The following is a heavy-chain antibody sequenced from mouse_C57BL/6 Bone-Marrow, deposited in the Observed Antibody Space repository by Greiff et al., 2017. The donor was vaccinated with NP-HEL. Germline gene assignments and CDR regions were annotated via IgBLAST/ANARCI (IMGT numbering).Heavy chain of an antibody. D-gene: IGHD5-2*01. V-gene: IGHV1-59*01. CDR1: GYTFTSYW. J-gene: IGHJ2*01. Sequence: QVQLKQPGAELVRPGTSVKLSCKASGYTFTSYWMHWVKQRPGQGLEWIGVIDPSDSYTNYNQKFKGKATLTVDTSSSTAYMQLSSLTSEDSAVYYCARGILCDYWGQGTTLTVSS. CDR2: IDPSDSYT. CDR3: ARGILCDY.